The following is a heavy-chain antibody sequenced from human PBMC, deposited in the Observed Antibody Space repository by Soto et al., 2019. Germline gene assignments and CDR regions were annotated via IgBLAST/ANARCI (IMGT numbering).Heavy chain of an antibody. J-gene: IGHJ4*02. CDR3: ARETYYYNSSGSTSLDY. D-gene: IGHD3-22*01. CDR2: INPSGGST. V-gene: IGHV1-46*01. CDR1: GYTFTNYC. Sequence: ASVKVSCKASGYTFTNYCIHWVRQAPGQGLEWMGIINPSGGSTSYAQKFQGRVTMTRDTSTSTLYMELSSLRSEDTAVYYCARETYYYNSSGSTSLDYWGQGTLVTVSS.